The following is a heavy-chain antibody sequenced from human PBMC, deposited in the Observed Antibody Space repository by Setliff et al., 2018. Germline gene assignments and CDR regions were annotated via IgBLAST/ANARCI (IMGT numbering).Heavy chain of an antibody. J-gene: IGHJ6*03. V-gene: IGHV4-4*07. CDR3: AREQWLDPPGYYYMDV. D-gene: IGHD6-19*01. Sequence: PSETLSLTCTVSGGSISSYYWSWIRQPAGKRPEWIGHIYIGGSANYNPSLKSRVTMSIDTSKNQFSRKLNSVTAADMAVYYCAREQWLDPPGYYYMDVWAKGTTVTVSS. CDR2: IYIGGSA. CDR1: GGSISSYY.